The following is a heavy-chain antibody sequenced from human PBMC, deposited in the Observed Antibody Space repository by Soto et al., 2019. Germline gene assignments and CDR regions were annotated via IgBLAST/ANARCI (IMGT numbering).Heavy chain of an antibody. Sequence: PGGSLRLSCTASGFTFGDYAMSWFRQAPGKGLEWVGFIRSKAYGGTTEYAASVKGRFTISRDDSKSIAYLQMNSLKTEDTAVYYCTRAGSSTSCYVFCPISPPRYWGQGTLVTVSS. CDR2: IRSKAYGGTT. J-gene: IGHJ4*02. CDR3: TRAGSSTSCYVFCPISPPRY. D-gene: IGHD2-2*01. CDR1: GFTFGDYA. V-gene: IGHV3-49*03.